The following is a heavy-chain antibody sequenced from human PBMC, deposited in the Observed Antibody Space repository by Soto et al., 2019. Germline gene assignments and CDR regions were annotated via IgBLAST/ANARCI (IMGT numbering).Heavy chain of an antibody. V-gene: IGHV3-30*01. Sequence: DSVKGRFTISGDNSKNTLYLQMNSLRAEDTAVYDCARGLFAFDFWGQGTMVTVSS. J-gene: IGHJ3*01. CDR3: ARGLFAFDF. D-gene: IGHD6-19*01.